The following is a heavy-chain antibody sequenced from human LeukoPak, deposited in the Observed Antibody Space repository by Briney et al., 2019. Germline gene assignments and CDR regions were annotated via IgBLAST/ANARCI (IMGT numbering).Heavy chain of an antibody. J-gene: IGHJ4*02. CDR3: ARDWTGPVDY. D-gene: IGHD3/OR15-3a*01. CDR2: ISSSSSYI. Sequence: GGSLRLSCAASGFTFSSYSMNWVRQAPGKGLEWVSSISSSSSYIYYTDSVKGRFTISRDNSKNTLYLQMNSLRAEDTAVYYCARDWTGPVDYWGQGTLVTVSS. V-gene: IGHV3-21*01. CDR1: GFTFSSYS.